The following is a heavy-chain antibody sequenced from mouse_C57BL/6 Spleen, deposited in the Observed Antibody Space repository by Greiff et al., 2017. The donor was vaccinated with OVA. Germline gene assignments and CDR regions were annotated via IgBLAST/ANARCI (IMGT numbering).Heavy chain of an antibody. Sequence: EVQLQQSGPELVKPGASVKISCKASGYSFTGYYMNWVKQSPEKSLEWIGEINPSTGGTTYNQKFKAKATLTVDKSSSTAYMQLQSLTSEDSAVYFYARSNYGSRYFDYWGQGTTLTVSS. CDR1: GYSFTGYY. V-gene: IGHV1-42*01. D-gene: IGHD1-1*01. CDR3: ARSNYGSRYFDY. J-gene: IGHJ2*01. CDR2: INPSTGGT.